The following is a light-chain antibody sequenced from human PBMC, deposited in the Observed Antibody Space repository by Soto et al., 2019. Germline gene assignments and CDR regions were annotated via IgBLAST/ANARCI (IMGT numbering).Light chain of an antibody. Sequence: EIVMTQSPAPLSVSPGERATLSCWASQSVSSNLAWYQQKPGQAPRLLIYDVSTRATGIPTRFSGSGSGTEFTLTISTLQSEDFAIYYCQHYNNWPPWTFGQGTKVDIK. V-gene: IGKV3D-15*01. CDR2: DVS. CDR1: QSVSSN. CDR3: QHYNNWPPWT. J-gene: IGKJ1*01.